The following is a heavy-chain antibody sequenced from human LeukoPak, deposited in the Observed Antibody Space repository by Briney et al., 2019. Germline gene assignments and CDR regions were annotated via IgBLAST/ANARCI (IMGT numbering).Heavy chain of an antibody. CDR2: IYYSGST. V-gene: IGHV4-31*03. D-gene: IGHD3-22*01. CDR3: ARGRSPYYDSSGFYFDY. CDR1: GGSISSGGYY. Sequence: SETLSLTCTVSGGSISSGGYYWSWIRQHPGKGLEWIGYIYYSGSTYYNPSLKSRVTISVDTSKNQFSPKLSSVTAADTAVYYRARGRSPYYDSSGFYFDYWGQGTLVTVSS. J-gene: IGHJ4*02.